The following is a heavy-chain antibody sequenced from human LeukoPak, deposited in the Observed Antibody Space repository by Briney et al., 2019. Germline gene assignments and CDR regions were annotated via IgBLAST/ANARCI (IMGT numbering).Heavy chain of an antibody. D-gene: IGHD6-13*01. J-gene: IGHJ4*02. V-gene: IGHV3-23*01. CDR3: AKTLGSSWYGSDY. Sequence: GGSLRLSCTASGFTFNTYAMTWVRQAPGKGPEWASSISGNGKTTYYSDSVRGRFTISRDNSKNTLYLQMNSLRAEDTAVYYCAKTLGSSWYGSDYWGQGTLVTVSS. CDR1: GFTFNTYA. CDR2: ISGNGKTT.